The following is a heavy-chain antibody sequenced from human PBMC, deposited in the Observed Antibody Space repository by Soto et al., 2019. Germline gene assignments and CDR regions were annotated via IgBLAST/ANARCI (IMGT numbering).Heavy chain of an antibody. J-gene: IGHJ4*02. CDR3: ARGLWSIRRFDY. D-gene: IGHD2-21*01. V-gene: IGHV4-34*01. Sequence: SETLSLTCAVYGGSFSGYYWSWIRQPPGKGLEWIGEINHSGSTNYNPSLKSRVTISVDTSKNQFSLKLSSVTAADTAVYYCARGLWSIRRFDYWGQGTLVTVSS. CDR2: INHSGST. CDR1: GGSFSGYY.